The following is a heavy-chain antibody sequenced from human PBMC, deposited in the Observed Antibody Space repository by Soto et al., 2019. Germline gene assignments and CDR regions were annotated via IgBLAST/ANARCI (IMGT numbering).Heavy chain of an antibody. V-gene: IGHV3-33*01. D-gene: IGHD6-13*01. J-gene: IGHJ6*02. CDR1: GLSFSGYG. Sequence: GGSLRLSCAAPGLSFSGYGVHWVRQAPGKGLEWVAVIWEDGSNKFYADSVKGRFAISRDNSMNTLFLQMNSLTAEDTAVYYCARDTLAAAGGMDVWGQGT. CDR3: ARDTLAAAGGMDV. CDR2: IWEDGSNK.